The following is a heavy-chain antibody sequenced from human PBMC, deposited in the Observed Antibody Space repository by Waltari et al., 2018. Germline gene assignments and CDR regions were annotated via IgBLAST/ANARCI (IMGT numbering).Heavy chain of an antibody. J-gene: IGHJ4*02. CDR2: IKQDGSEK. CDR1: GFTLSSFW. D-gene: IGHD6-19*01. V-gene: IGHV3-7*01. CDR3: ATSGWYCFDY. Sequence: EVQLVESGGGLVQPGGPLRLSGAASGFTLSSFWMNWVRQTPGKGLEWVAGIKQDGSEKYYADSVKGRFTISRDNAKNSLYLQMNSLRAEDTAVYYCATSGWYCFDYWGQGTLVTVSS.